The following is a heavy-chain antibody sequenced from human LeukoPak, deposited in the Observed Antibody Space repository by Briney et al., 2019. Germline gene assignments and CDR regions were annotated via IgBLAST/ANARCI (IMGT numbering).Heavy chain of an antibody. D-gene: IGHD3-10*01. J-gene: IGHJ4*02. CDR3: ARDYYYGSGSYGLDY. CDR2: IYYSGST. V-gene: IGHV4-59*01. Sequence: SETLSLTCTVSGGSISSYYWSWIRQPPGKGLEWIGYIYYSGSTNYNPSLKSRVTISVDTSKNQFSLKLSSVTAADTAVYYCARDYYYGSGSYGLDYWGQGTLVTVSS. CDR1: GGSISSYY.